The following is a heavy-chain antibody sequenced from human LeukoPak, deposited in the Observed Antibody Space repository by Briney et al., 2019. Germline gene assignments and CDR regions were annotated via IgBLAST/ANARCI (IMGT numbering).Heavy chain of an antibody. CDR1: GFTFSSYA. J-gene: IGHJ6*02. CDR3: AKGDSSGYYPTTLGV. V-gene: IGHV3-23*01. CDR2: ISGSGGST. Sequence: GGSLRLSCAASGFTFSSYAMSWVRQAPGKGLEWVSAISGSGGSTYYADSVKGRFTISRDNSKNTLYLQMNSLRAEDTAVYYCAKGDSSGYYPTTLGVWGQGTTVTVSS. D-gene: IGHD3-22*01.